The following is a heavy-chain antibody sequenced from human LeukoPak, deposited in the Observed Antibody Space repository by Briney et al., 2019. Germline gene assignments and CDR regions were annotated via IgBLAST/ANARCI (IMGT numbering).Heavy chain of an antibody. CDR3: ARTQTEYSSPLDAFDI. CDR2: INPRSGGT. Sequence: GASVKVSCKASGYTFTGYYIHWVRQAPGQGLEWMGWINPRSGGTNYAQKFQGRVTMTRDTSISTADMDLRSLRSDDTAVYYCARTQTEYSSPLDAFDIWGQGTMVTVSS. CDR1: GYTFTGYY. D-gene: IGHD6-6*01. V-gene: IGHV1-2*02. J-gene: IGHJ3*02.